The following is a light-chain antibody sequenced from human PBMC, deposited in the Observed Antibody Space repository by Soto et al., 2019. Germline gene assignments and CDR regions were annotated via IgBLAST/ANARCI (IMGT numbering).Light chain of an antibody. CDR1: QSISAN. CDR2: DAS. J-gene: IGKJ5*01. Sequence: EIVMTQSPAILSVSPGERATLSCRASQSISANLAWYQQKPGQAPRLLIHDASNRATGIPARFSGSGSGTDFTLTISSLEPEDFAVYYCQQRSNWPSITFGQGTRLEIK. V-gene: IGKV3-11*01. CDR3: QQRSNWPSIT.